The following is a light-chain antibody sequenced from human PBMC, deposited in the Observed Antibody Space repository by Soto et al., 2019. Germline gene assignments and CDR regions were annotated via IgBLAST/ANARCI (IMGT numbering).Light chain of an antibody. J-gene: IGKJ5*01. CDR1: HGISSA. V-gene: IGKV1-13*02. Sequence: AIQLTQSPSSLSASVGDRVTITCRASHGISSALAWYQQKPGKAPKLLIYDASSLESGVPSRFSGSGSGTDFTLTISSLQPEDFATYYCQQFVTFGQGTRLEIK. CDR2: DAS. CDR3: QQFVT.